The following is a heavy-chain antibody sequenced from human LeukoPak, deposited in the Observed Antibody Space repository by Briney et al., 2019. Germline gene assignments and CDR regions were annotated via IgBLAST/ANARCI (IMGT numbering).Heavy chain of an antibody. CDR1: GFTFSSYA. V-gene: IGHV3-21*06. Sequence: PGRSLRLSCAASGFTFSSYAMHWVRQAPGKGLEWVACVSSNVDKMYYAESVRGRFTVSRDNAGNSLSLQMDSLRAEDTAVYYCTRELLSLHQGLDSWGQGTLVTVSS. CDR2: VSSNVDKM. J-gene: IGHJ5*01. D-gene: IGHD2/OR15-2a*01. CDR3: TRELLSLHQGLDS.